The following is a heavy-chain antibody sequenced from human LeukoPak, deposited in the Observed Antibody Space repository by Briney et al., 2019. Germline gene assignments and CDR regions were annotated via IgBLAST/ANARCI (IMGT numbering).Heavy chain of an antibody. CDR1: GYSISSGYY. V-gene: IGHV4-38-2*02. Sequence: SETLSLTCTVSGYSISSGYYWGWIRQPPGKGLEWIGSIYHSGSTYYNPSLKSRVTISVDTSKNQFSLKLSSVTAADTAVYYCARFLSYFDYWGQGTLVTVSS. CDR3: ARFLSYFDY. J-gene: IGHJ4*02. CDR2: IYHSGST. D-gene: IGHD2/OR15-2a*01.